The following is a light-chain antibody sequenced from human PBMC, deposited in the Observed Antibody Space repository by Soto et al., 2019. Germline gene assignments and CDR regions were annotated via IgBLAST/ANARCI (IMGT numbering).Light chain of an antibody. V-gene: IGLV1-40*01. CDR1: SSNIGAGSD. CDR2: GNT. J-gene: IGLJ1*01. Sequence: QSVLTQAPSVSGAPGQRVTISCTGSSSNIGAGSDVDWYQQLPGTAPKLLIYGNTNRPSGVPDRFSGSKSGASASLAITGLQAEDEADYYCQSYDSSLTYVFGTGTKVTVL. CDR3: QSYDSSLTYV.